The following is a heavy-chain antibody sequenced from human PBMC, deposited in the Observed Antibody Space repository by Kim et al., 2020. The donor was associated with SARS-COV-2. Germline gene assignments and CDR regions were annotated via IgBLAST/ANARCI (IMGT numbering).Heavy chain of an antibody. CDR1: GDSISRSYYY. CDR3: ARVGRGTPTT. V-gene: IGHV4-39*01. Sequence: SETLSLTCIVSGDSISRSYYYWGWIRQPPGKGLEWIGNMYYSGSTYYNPSLKSRVTISVDTSKNPFSLRLNSVTAADTAVYSCARVGRGTPTTWGQGTPVTVSS. J-gene: IGHJ5*02. D-gene: IGHD1-1*01. CDR2: MYYSGST.